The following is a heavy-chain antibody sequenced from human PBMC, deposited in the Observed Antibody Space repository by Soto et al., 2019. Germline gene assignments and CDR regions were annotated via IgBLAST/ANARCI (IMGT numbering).Heavy chain of an antibody. J-gene: IGHJ6*02. CDR3: ARDLSHCTSGRCYSPNGLDV. D-gene: IGHD2-15*01. V-gene: IGHV3-30-3*01. CDR2: ISYDGNNK. CDR1: GFIFSNYA. Sequence: QVQLVESGGGVVQPERSLRLSCVASGFIFSNYAMHWVRQAPGKGLEWVAIISYDGNNKFYADSVRGRFTISRDNSKNTLFLEMNSLRAEDTAGYYCARDLSHCTSGRCYSPNGLDVWGQGTTVTVSS.